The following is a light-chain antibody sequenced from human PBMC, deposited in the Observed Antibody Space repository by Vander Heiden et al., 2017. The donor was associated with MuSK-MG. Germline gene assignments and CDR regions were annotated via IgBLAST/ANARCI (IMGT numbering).Light chain of an antibody. V-gene: IGKV1-5*01. CDR3: HQYHNYGGVP. J-gene: IGKJ3*01. CDR1: QRMGTW. Sequence: DIRMTHSPSTLSASVGDRVTITCRDSQRMGTWLVWYQQRPGRAPNLLMYDASRLESGVQSRFSGSGSGTEFTLTINSLQPDDFATYYCHQYHNYGGVPFGHGTKLDVK. CDR2: DAS.